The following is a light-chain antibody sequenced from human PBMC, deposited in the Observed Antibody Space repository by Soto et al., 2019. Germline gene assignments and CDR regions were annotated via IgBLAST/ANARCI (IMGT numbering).Light chain of an antibody. CDR1: SSDVGDDKY. CDR3: GSFTTSRIWV. CDR2: GVS. Sequence: QSALTQPASVSGSPGQSSTMSCTGSSSDVGDDKYVSWHQQQPGQGPNLLSYGVSKRPAGVSNRFSGSKSGNTASLTISGLQVEDEADYICGSFTTSRIWVFGGGTELTVL. J-gene: IGLJ3*02. V-gene: IGLV2-14*01.